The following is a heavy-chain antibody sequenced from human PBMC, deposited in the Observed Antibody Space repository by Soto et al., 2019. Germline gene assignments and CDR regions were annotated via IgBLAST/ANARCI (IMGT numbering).Heavy chain of an antibody. J-gene: IGHJ5*02. CDR2: IYLDDDK. CDR3: AHSLIGYYYDSSGSTWFDP. D-gene: IGHD3-22*01. V-gene: IGHV2-5*02. CDR1: GFSLSTSGVG. Sequence: QITLKESGPTLVKPTQTLTLTCTLSGFSLSTSGVGVGWIRQPPGKALEWLALIYLDDDKRYSPDLKSSLTITKDTSKNHVVLTITILDPVDTATYYCAHSLIGYYYDSSGSTWFDPWGHGTLVTVSS.